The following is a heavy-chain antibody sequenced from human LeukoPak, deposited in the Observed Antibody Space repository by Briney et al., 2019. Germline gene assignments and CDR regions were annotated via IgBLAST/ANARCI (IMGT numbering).Heavy chain of an antibody. D-gene: IGHD5-18*01. Sequence: GGSLRLSCAASGFTFSSYGMHWVRQAPGKGLEWVAVIWYDGSNKYYADSVKGRFTISRDKSKNTLYLQMNSLRAEDTAVYYCAKAQDTAMALDYWGQGTLVTVSS. V-gene: IGHV3-33*03. CDR3: AKAQDTAMALDY. CDR2: IWYDGSNK. J-gene: IGHJ4*02. CDR1: GFTFSSYG.